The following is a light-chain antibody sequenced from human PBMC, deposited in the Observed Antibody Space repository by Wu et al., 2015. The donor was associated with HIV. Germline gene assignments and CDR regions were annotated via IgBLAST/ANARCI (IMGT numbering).Light chain of an antibody. J-gene: IGKJ1*01. V-gene: IGKV1-5*03. CDR1: QNINRW. CDR3: QHFHSFSA. Sequence: DIQMTQSPSTLSASVGDRVTITCRASQNINRWLAWYQQKPGKAPKLLIYRASTLQSGVPSRFSGSGSGAEFTLTVNSLQPDDFGTYYCQHFHSFSAFGQGTKVEIK. CDR2: RAS.